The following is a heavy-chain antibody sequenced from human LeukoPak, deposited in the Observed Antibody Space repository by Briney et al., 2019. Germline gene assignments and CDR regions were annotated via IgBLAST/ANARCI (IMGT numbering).Heavy chain of an antibody. J-gene: IGHJ6*02. CDR3: ARDRCGGDCYKGPNYHYYYGMDV. V-gene: IGHV4-30-4*01. D-gene: IGHD2-21*02. CDR2: MYHSGST. Sequence: SQTLSLTCSVSGGSISSNDHYWSWIRQPPGKGLEWIGYMYHSGSTFRNPALKSRVTISLGPSRNEFSLKLSSVTAADTAVYYCARDRCGGDCYKGPNYHYYYGMDVWGQGTTVTVSS. CDR1: GGSISSNDHY.